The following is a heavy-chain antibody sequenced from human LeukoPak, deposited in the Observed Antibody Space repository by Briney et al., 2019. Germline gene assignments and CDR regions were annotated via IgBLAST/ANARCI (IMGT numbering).Heavy chain of an antibody. V-gene: IGHV3-11*04. D-gene: IGHD1-26*01. Sequence: KSGGSLRLSCEASGFSFSNYFISWIRQAPGKGLEWVSYITNSGRSTNYADAVKGRFTISRDNTKKSVYLEMTDLGPEDTAVYYCAREASGNYYVFDSWGQGTRVTVSS. CDR2: ITNSGRST. CDR1: GFSFSNYF. J-gene: IGHJ4*02. CDR3: AREASGNYYVFDS.